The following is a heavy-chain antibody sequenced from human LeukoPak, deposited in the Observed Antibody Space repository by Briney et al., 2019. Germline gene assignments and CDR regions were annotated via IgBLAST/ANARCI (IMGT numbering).Heavy chain of an antibody. J-gene: IGHJ4*02. V-gene: IGHV4-59*08. CDR3: ARYSNYFDY. CDR2: VYFSGNT. D-gene: IGHD2-21*01. Sequence: SETLSLTCTVSGVSITSYYWSWIRQPPGRELEWIGYVYFSGNTDYNPSLKSRVTLSVDTSKSQFYLNLTSVTAADTAVYYCARYSNYFDYWGQGTLVTVSS. CDR1: GVSITSYY.